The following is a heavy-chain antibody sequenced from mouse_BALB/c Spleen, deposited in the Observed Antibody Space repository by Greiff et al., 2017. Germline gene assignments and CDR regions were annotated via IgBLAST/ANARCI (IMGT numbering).Heavy chain of an antibody. CDR2: IWSGGST. Sequence: QVQLKESGPGLVQPSQSLSITCTVSGFSLTSYGVHWVRQSPGKGLEWLGVIWSGGSTDYNAAFISRLSISKDNSKSQVFFKMNSLQANDTAIYYCASRTTDYAMDYWGQGTSVTVSS. V-gene: IGHV2-2*02. CDR1: GFSLTSYG. D-gene: IGHD1-1*01. CDR3: ASRTTDYAMDY. J-gene: IGHJ4*01.